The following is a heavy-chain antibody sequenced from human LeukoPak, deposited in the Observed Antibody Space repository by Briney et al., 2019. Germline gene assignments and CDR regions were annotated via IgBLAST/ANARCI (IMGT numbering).Heavy chain of an antibody. Sequence: PSETLSLTCTVSGGSISSYYWSWIRQPAGKGLEWIGRIYTSGSTKYNPSLKSRVTMSVDTSKNQCSLKLSAVTAADTAVYYCARDTYYYDSSGYYYRGSDAFDIWGQGTMVTVSS. J-gene: IGHJ3*02. CDR2: IYTSGST. D-gene: IGHD3-22*01. V-gene: IGHV4-4*07. CDR1: GGSISSYY. CDR3: ARDTYYYDSSGYYYRGSDAFDI.